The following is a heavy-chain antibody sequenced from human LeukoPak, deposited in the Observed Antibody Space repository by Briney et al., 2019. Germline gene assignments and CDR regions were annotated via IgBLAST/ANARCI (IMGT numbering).Heavy chain of an antibody. CDR3: ARGPILDYYDSSGYYYGYDY. J-gene: IGHJ4*02. CDR1: GGSFSGYY. V-gene: IGHV4-34*01. Sequence: PSETLSLTCAVYGGSFSGYYWSWIRQPPGKGLEWIGEINHSGSTNYNPSLKSRVTISVDTSKNQFSLKLSSVTAADTAVYYCARGPILDYYDSSGYYYGYDYWGQGTLVTVSS. CDR2: INHSGST. D-gene: IGHD3-22*01.